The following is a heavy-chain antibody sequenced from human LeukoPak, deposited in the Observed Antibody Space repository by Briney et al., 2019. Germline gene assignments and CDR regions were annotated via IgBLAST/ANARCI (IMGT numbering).Heavy chain of an antibody. D-gene: IGHD2-2*02. Sequence: GSSVKVSCKASGGTFSSYAISWVRQAPGQGLEWMGGIIPIFGTANYAQKFQGRVTITTDESTSTAYVELSSLRSEDTAVYYCARGYCSSTSCYMRNYYYYYMDVWGKGTTVTVSS. CDR1: GGTFSSYA. CDR2: IIPIFGTA. CDR3: ARGYCSSTSCYMRNYYYYYMDV. V-gene: IGHV1-69*05. J-gene: IGHJ6*03.